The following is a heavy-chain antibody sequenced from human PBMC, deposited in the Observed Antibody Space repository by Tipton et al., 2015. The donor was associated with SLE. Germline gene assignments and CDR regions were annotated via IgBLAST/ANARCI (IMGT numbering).Heavy chain of an antibody. Sequence: TLSLTCTVSGYSISSGYYWGWIRQPPGKGLEWIANIYYTGSTNYNPSLKSRVTISVDTSKNQFSLKLSSVTAADTAVYYCARESVWFDPWGQGTLVTVSS. CDR3: ARESVWFDP. CDR2: IYYTGST. J-gene: IGHJ5*02. CDR1: GYSISSGYY. V-gene: IGHV4-38-2*02.